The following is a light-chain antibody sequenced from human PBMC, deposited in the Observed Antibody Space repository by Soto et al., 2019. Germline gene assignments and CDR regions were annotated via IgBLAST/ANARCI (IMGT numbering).Light chain of an antibody. J-gene: IGLJ2*01. CDR2: DVS. CDR3: SSYTSSSTYVV. CDR1: SSDVGGYNY. Sequence: QSALTQPASVSGSPGQSITISCTGTSSDVGGYNYVSWYQQHPGKAPKLMIYDVSNRPSGVSNRFSGSKSGNTAYLTISGIQAEDEADYYCSSYTSSSTYVVFGGGTKLTVL. V-gene: IGLV2-14*01.